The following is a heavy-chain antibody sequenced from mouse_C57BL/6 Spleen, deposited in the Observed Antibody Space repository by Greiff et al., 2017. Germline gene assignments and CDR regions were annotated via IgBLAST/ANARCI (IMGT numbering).Heavy chain of an antibody. D-gene: IGHD1-1*01. V-gene: IGHV1-61*01. CDR1: GYTFTSYW. CDR2: IYPSDSET. Sequence: QVQLQQPGAELVRPGSSVKLSCKASGYTFTSYWMDWVKQRPGQGLEWIGNIYPSDSETHYNQKFKDKATLTVDKSSSTAYMQLSSLTSEDSAVYYCARSGSDGSSPWFAYWGQGTLVTVSA. J-gene: IGHJ3*01. CDR3: ARSGSDGSSPWFAY.